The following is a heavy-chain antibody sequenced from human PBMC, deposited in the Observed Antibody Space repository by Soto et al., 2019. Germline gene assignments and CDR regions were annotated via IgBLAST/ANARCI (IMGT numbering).Heavy chain of an antibody. J-gene: IGHJ3*01. CDR3: ARPYGGKIGDAPDL. D-gene: IGHD4-17*01. Sequence: GGPQRHSYIASGFTFSGYAMSWVRQVPGKGLEWVSTISDAAGSAYYVDSVKGRFTISRDNSKKTLYLQMNSLRAEDSAVYYCARPYGGKIGDAPDLWGPGTMVTVSS. V-gene: IGHV3-23*01. CDR1: GFTFSGYA. CDR2: ISDAAGSA.